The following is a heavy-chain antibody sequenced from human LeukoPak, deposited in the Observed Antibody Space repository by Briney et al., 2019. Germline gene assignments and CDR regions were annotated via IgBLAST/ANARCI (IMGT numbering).Heavy chain of an antibody. V-gene: IGHV4-31*03. CDR2: IYYSGST. CDR3: XXXXIAAAGVAGFDY. Sequence: SETLSLTCTVSGGSISSGGYYWSWIRQHPGKGLEWIGYIYYSGSTYYNPSLKSRVTISVDTSKNQFSLKLSSVTAADTAVYXXXXXXIAAAGVAGFDYWGQGTLVTVSS. CDR1: GGSISSGGYY. D-gene: IGHD6-25*01. J-gene: IGHJ4*02.